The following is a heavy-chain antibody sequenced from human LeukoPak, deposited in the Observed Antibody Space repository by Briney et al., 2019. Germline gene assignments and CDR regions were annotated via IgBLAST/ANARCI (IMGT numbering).Heavy chain of an antibody. V-gene: IGHV3-7*01. CDR2: IKQDGSEK. CDR3: ARGPHVLLWFGESPTSNWFDP. D-gene: IGHD3-10*01. CDR1: GFTFSNYW. Sequence: GGSLRLSCAASGFTFSNYWMSWVRQAPGKGLEWVANIKQDGSEKYYVDSVKGRFTISRDNAKNSLYLQMNSLRAEDTAVYYCARGPHVLLWFGESPTSNWFDPWGQGTLVTVSS. J-gene: IGHJ5*02.